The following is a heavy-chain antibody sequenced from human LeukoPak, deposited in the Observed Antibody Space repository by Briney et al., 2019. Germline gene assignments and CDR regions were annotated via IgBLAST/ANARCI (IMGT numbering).Heavy chain of an antibody. J-gene: IGHJ4*02. D-gene: IGHD4-11*01. V-gene: IGHV3-30-3*01. CDR3: AREDYGNYYFDY. CDR1: GFTFSDYT. CDR2: ISGDGSNK. Sequence: GGSLRLSCAASGFTFSDYTMYWVRQAPGKGLEWVAGISGDGSNKYYADSVKGRFTISRDNTKNTLYLQVNSLRPEDTALYSCAREDYGNYYFDYWGQGTLVTVSS.